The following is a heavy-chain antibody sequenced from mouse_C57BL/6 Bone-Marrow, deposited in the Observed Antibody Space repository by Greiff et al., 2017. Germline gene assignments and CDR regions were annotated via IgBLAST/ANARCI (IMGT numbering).Heavy chain of an antibody. CDR2: FYPGSGSL. Sequence: VQLQESGAELVQPGASVKLSCTASGYTFTEYTIHWVKQSSGQGLEWIGCFYPGSGSLKYNEKFKDKATLTAYKSSSTVYMELSRLTSEDSAVYFCARHEAYYSNSYWYFDVWGTGTTVTVSS. CDR3: ARHEAYYSNSYWYFDV. V-gene: IGHV1-62-2*01. CDR1: GYTFTEYT. J-gene: IGHJ1*03. D-gene: IGHD2-5*01.